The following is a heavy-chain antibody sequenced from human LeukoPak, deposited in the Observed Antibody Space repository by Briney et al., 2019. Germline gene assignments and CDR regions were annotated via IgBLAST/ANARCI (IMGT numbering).Heavy chain of an antibody. J-gene: IGHJ4*02. D-gene: IGHD6-19*01. Sequence: SETLSLTCTVSGGSISRYYWSWLRQPPGQGLEWIGCIYDSGSTNYNPSLRSRVTMSVDTSKNQFSLKLSSVTAADTAIYYCARGGKSAWYEGASWGQGTLVTVSS. CDR1: GGSISRYY. CDR3: ARGGKSAWYEGAS. CDR2: IYDSGST. V-gene: IGHV4-59*01.